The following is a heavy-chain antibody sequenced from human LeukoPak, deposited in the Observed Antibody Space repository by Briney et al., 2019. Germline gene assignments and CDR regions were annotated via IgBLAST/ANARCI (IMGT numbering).Heavy chain of an antibody. J-gene: IGHJ3*02. D-gene: IGHD3-10*01. CDR3: ARDSSMVRGVISAFDI. CDR1: GYTFTSYY. CDR2: INPSGGST. Sequence: GASVKVSCKASGYTFTSYYMHWVRQAPGQGLEWMGIINPSGGSTSYAQKFQGRVTMTGDTSTSTVYMELSSLRSEDTAVYYCARDSSMVRGVISAFDIWGQGTMVTVSS. V-gene: IGHV1-46*01.